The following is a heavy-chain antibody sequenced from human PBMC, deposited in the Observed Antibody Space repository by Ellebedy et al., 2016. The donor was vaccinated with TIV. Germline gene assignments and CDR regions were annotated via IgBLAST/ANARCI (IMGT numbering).Heavy chain of an antibody. CDR3: ARVRTTGDYGDGANYYYGMDV. CDR2: IYHSGST. J-gene: IGHJ6*02. CDR1: GGSISSSNW. Sequence: SETLSLXXAVSGGSISSSNWWCCVRQPPGKGLEWIGEIYHSGSTNYNPSLKSRVTISVDKSKNQFSLKLSSVTAADTAVYYCARVRTTGDYGDGANYYYGMDVWGQGTTVTVSS. D-gene: IGHD4-17*01. V-gene: IGHV4-4*02.